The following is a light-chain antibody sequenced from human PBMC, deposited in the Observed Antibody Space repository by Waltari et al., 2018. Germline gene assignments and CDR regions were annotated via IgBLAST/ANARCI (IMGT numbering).Light chain of an antibody. CDR2: VNGDGSH. CDR1: VAYTPYA. Sequence: LVLTQSPSASASLGASVNLTCSLPVAYTPYAIPWHQQQPLKGPRYLMTVNGDGSHKKGDGISERFSGSSSDLDRYLIISRLQSDDEADYFCQTWGTGIQVFGSGTKLTVL. V-gene: IGLV4-69*01. J-gene: IGLJ3*02. CDR3: QTWGTGIQV.